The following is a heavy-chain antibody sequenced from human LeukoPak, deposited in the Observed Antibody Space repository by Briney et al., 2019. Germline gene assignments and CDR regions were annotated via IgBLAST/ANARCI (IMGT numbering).Heavy chain of an antibody. Sequence: ASVKVSCKASGYTFTSYDINWVRQATGQGLEWMGWMNPNSGNTGYAQKFQGRVTMTRNTSISTAYMELSSLRSDDTAVYYCARGTRIAVAGDYWGQGTLVTVSS. J-gene: IGHJ4*02. CDR2: MNPNSGNT. V-gene: IGHV1-8*01. CDR1: GYTFTSYD. D-gene: IGHD6-19*01. CDR3: ARGTRIAVAGDY.